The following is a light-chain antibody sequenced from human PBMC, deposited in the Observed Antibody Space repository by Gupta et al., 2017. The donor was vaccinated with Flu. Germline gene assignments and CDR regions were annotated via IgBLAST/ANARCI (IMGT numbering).Light chain of an antibody. CDR3: QQYGSSPPYS. CDR2: GAS. CDR1: QSVSSSY. V-gene: IGKV3-20*01. J-gene: IGKJ2*03. Sequence: EIVWTQSPGTLSFSPGERATLPCRASQSVSSSYLAGYQQKPGQAPRLLIYGASSRATGIPDRFSSSGSGTDFTLTISRLEPEDFAVYYCQQYGSSPPYSFGQGTKLEIK.